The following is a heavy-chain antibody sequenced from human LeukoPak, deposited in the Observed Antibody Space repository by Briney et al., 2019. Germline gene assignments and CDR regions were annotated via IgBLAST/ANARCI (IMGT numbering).Heavy chain of an antibody. J-gene: IGHJ1*01. CDR3: ARGAAMVGVWKCQN. V-gene: IGHV3-30-3*01. CDR1: GFTFNSHS. CDR2: ISASGSTT. D-gene: IGHD2-21*01. Sequence: VGSLSSSCAASGFTFNSHSMHRVRQAPVKLLLSVTVISASGSTTFYADSVKGRFSLSSDNSRDTLYLQMNSLTTEDTAVYYCARGAAMVGVWKCQNWGQGTLVTVSS.